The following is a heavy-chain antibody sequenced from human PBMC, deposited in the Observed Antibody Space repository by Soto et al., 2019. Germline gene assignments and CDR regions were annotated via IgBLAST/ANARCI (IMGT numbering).Heavy chain of an antibody. J-gene: IGHJ6*02. V-gene: IGHV1-18*04. Sequence: AGVKVSCKASGYTFTSYGISWVRQAPGQGLGWMGWISAYNGNTNYAQKLQGRATMTTDTSTSTAYMELGSLRSDDTAVDYCARDKWGGDSSGWPSYGYYCGMDVWGQGTPVTVSS. CDR1: GYTFTSYG. D-gene: IGHD6-19*01. CDR3: ARDKWGGDSSGWPSYGYYCGMDV. CDR2: ISAYNGNT.